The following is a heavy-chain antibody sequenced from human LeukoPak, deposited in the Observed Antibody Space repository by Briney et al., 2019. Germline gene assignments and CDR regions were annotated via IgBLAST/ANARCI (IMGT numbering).Heavy chain of an antibody. CDR3: ARGGSNSVWYYYMDV. V-gene: IGHV3-30-3*01. CDR2: ISYDGNKK. CDR1: GFTFSTYA. J-gene: IGHJ6*03. D-gene: IGHD6-25*01. Sequence: GGSLRLSCAASGFTFSTYAVHWVRQAPGKGLEWVAVISYDGNKKYYGDSVTGRFTVSRDNSKNTLYLQVNSLRAEDTAVYYCARGGSNSVWYYYMDVWGKGTTVTVSS.